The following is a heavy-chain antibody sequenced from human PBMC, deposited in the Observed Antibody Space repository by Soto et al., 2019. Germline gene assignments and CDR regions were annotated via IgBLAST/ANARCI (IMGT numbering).Heavy chain of an antibody. CDR1: GFSLANYP. CDR2: TSPRGDTF. Sequence: GGSLRLSCVASGFSLANYPMNCVRQTPGKGLEWISYTSPRGDTFYYAESVEGRFTISIDNARNSLSLQMNSLRDEDTALYYCAKGPHTNVGWPYYFESWGQGVPVTVSS. CDR3: AKGPHTNVGWPYYFES. D-gene: IGHD6-19*01. V-gene: IGHV3-48*02. J-gene: IGHJ4*02.